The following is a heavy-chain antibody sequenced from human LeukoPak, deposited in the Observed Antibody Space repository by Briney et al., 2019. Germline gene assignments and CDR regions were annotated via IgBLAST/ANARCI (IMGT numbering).Heavy chain of an antibody. CDR1: GFTFSSYA. CDR3: ARGADYGGNSAYFDY. D-gene: IGHD4-23*01. CDR2: ISGSGGST. V-gene: IGHV3-23*01. J-gene: IGHJ4*02. Sequence: GGSLRLSCAASGFTFSSYAMSWVRQAPGKGLEWVSAISGSGGSTYYADSVKGRFTISRDNSKNTLYLQMNSLRAEDTAVYYCARGADYGGNSAYFDYWGQGTLVTVSS.